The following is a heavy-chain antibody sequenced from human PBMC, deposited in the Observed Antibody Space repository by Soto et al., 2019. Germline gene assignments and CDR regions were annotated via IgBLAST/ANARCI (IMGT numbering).Heavy chain of an antibody. V-gene: IGHV4-31*03. J-gene: IGHJ5*01. Sequence: QVQLQESGPGLVKPSQTLSLTCTVSGGSISSGGYYWSRIRQHPGKGLEWIGYIYYSGSTYYNPSLKSRVTISEDTSKNQFSLKLSSVTAADTAVYYCARDHWYCSSTSCYGWFDSWGQGTLVTVSS. D-gene: IGHD2-2*01. CDR2: IYYSGST. CDR3: ARDHWYCSSTSCYGWFDS. CDR1: GGSISSGGYY.